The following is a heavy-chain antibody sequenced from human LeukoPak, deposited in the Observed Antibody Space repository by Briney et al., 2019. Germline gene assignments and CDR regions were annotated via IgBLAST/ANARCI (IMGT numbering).Heavy chain of an antibody. D-gene: IGHD4-17*01. CDR1: GFTFSSYS. J-gene: IGHJ4*02. CDR2: ISSSSSYI. CDR3: AKSYSDTVTPFGY. V-gene: IGHV3-21*01. Sequence: GGSLRLSCAASGFTFSSYSMNWVRQAPGKGLEWVSSISSSSSYIYYPDSVKGRFTISRDNSKNTLYLQMNSLRAEDTAVYYCAKSYSDTVTPFGYWGQGTLVTVSS.